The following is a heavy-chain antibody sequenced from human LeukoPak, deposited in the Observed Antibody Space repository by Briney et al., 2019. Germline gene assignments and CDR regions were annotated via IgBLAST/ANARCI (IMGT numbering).Heavy chain of an antibody. D-gene: IGHD3-22*01. CDR1: GFTFDVYG. CDR3: AREFYDSSGYYYYYYYMDV. CDR2: INWNGGST. V-gene: IGHV3-20*04. J-gene: IGHJ6*03. Sequence: GGSLRLSCAASGFTFDVYGMSWVRQAPGKGLEWVSGINWNGGSTGYADSVKGRFTIFRDNAKNSLYLQMNSLRAEDTALYYCAREFYDSSGYYYYYYYMDVWGKGTTVTLSS.